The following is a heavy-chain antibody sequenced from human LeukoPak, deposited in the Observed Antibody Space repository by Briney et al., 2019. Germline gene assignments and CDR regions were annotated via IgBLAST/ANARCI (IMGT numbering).Heavy chain of an antibody. J-gene: IGHJ3*02. CDR3: ARDPAHGCYYDSSGSDAFDI. D-gene: IGHD3-22*01. Sequence: SETLSLTCTVSGYSISSGYYWGWIRQPPGKGLEWIGSIYHSGSTYYNPSLKSRVTISVDTSKNQFSLKLSSVTAADTAVYYCARDPAHGCYYDSSGSDAFDIWGQGTMVTVSS. CDR2: IYHSGST. V-gene: IGHV4-38-2*02. CDR1: GYSISSGYY.